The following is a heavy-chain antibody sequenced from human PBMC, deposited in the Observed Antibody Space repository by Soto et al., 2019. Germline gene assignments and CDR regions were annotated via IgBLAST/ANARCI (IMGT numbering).Heavy chain of an antibody. Sequence: GGSLRLSCAASGFTFSSYGMHWVRQAPGKGLEWVAVISYDGSNKYYADSVKGRFTISRDNSKNSLYLQMNSLRDEDTAVYYCARDRGYTYGFDFWGQGALVTVSS. J-gene: IGHJ4*02. D-gene: IGHD5-18*01. CDR2: ISYDGSNK. CDR3: ARDRGYTYGFDF. CDR1: GFTFSSYG. V-gene: IGHV3-30*03.